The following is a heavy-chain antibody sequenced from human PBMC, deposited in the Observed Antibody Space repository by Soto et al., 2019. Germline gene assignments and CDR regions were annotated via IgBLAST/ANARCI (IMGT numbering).Heavy chain of an antibody. Sequence: SVKVSCKASGYTFTSFSVQWVRQARGQRLEWIGWIVVDSGNTNYAQKFQERVTITRDMSTNTAYMELSSLRSEDTAVYYCAEDVGWYYYDSDRGYWGQGTMVTVSS. D-gene: IGHD3-22*01. CDR2: IVVDSGNT. CDR3: AEDVGWYYYDSDRGY. CDR1: GYTFTSFS. J-gene: IGHJ4*02. V-gene: IGHV1-58*01.